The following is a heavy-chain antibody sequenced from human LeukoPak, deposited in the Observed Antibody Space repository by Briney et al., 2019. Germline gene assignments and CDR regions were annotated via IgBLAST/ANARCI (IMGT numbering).Heavy chain of an antibody. CDR1: GYTFTSYY. V-gene: IGHV1-46*01. CDR3: ARRQTTTDAFDI. D-gene: IGHD1-1*01. J-gene: IGHJ3*02. Sequence: ASVKVSCKASGYTFTSYYIHWVRQAPGQGLEWMGIINPSGSSTSYAQKFRGRVTMTRDTSTSTVYMELSSLRSEDTAVYYCARRQTTTDAFDIWGQGTMVTVSS. CDR2: INPSGSST.